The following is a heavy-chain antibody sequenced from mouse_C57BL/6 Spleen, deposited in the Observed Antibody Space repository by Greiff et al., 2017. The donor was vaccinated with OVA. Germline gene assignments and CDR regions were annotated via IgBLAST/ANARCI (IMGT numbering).Heavy chain of an antibody. Sequence: EVQLQQSGPELVKPGASVKISCKASGYSFTGYYMNWVKQSPEKSLEWIGEINPSTGGTTYNQKFKAKATLTVDKSSSTAYMQLKSLTSEDSAVYYCARWDYGSSYGDWGQGTTLTVSS. D-gene: IGHD1-1*01. CDR3: ARWDYGSSYGD. CDR1: GYSFTGYY. CDR2: INPSTGGT. V-gene: IGHV1-42*01. J-gene: IGHJ2*01.